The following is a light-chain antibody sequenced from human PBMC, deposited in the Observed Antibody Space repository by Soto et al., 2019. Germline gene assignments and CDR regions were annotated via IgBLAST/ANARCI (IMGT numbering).Light chain of an antibody. CDR1: QSIGLA. CDR3: QQYNNWPPWT. Sequence: EVVLTQSPATLSLSPGERATLSCRASQSIGLAIAWFQQKPGQAPRLLIYGASTRATGIPARFSGSGSGKEFTLTISSLQSEDFAVYYCQQYNNWPPWTFGQGTKVDIK. J-gene: IGKJ1*01. CDR2: GAS. V-gene: IGKV3-15*01.